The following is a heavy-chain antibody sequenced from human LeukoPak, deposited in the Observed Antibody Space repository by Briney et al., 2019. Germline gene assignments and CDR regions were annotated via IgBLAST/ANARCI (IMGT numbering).Heavy chain of an antibody. CDR1: GGSFSGYY. CDR3: ARGRLLDY. V-gene: IGHV4-34*01. J-gene: IGHJ4*02. D-gene: IGHD6-25*01. CDR2: VNHSGST. Sequence: SETLSLTCAVYGGSFSGYYWSWIRQPPGKGLEWIGEVNHSGSTNYNPSLKSRVTISVDTSKNQFSLKLSSVTAADTAVYYCARGRLLDYWGQGTLVTVSS.